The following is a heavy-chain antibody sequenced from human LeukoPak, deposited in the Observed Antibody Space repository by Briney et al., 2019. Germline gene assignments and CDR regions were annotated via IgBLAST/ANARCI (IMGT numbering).Heavy chain of an antibody. CDR1: GFTFNNYA. CDR2: ISRGGDRT. V-gene: IGHV3-23*01. J-gene: IGHJ4*02. CDR3: AKGAFNSSFPHFDY. Sequence: PGGFLRLSCASSGFTFNNYAMNWVRQAPGKGLEWVSAISRGGDRTHYADSVKGRFTMSRDNSNDTLFLQMNSLRVVDTALYYCAKGAFNSSFPHFDYWGQGILVTVSS. D-gene: IGHD5-18*01.